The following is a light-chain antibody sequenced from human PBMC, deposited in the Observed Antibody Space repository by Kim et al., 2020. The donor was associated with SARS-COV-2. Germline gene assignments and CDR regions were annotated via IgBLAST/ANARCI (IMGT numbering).Light chain of an antibody. J-gene: IGKJ1*01. CDR1: KNIDND. Sequence: ASVGDRVTITCRASKNIDNDLHWYQQKPGKAPKLLIYAASHLQSGVPSRFSGSGSGTDFTLTISSLQREDFAIYYCQQSFNTPRTFGQGTKVDIK. CDR3: QQSFNTPRT. V-gene: IGKV1-39*01. CDR2: AAS.